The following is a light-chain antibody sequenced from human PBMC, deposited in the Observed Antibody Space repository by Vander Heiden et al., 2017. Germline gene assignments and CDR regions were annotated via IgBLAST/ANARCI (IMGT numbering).Light chain of an antibody. J-gene: IGKJ3*01. CDR2: DAS. CDR3: QQRSNGPRGFG. CDR1: QSVSSY. V-gene: IGKV3-11*01. Sequence: EIVLTQSPATLSLSPGERATLSCRASQSVSSYLAWYQQKPGQAPRLLIYDASNRATGIPARFSGSGYGTDYTLTISSLEPEDFAVYYCQQRSNGPRGFGFGLGTKVDIK.